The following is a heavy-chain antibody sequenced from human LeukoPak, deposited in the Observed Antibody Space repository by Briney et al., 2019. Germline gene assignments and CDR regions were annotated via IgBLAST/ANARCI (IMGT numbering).Heavy chain of an antibody. V-gene: IGHV3-74*01. CDR3: GNHDYSDYY. CDR2: IIDGTTT. D-gene: IGHD4-11*01. CDR1: GLTFTNYW. J-gene: IGHJ4*02. Sequence: SGGSLRLSCAASGLTFTNYWIHWVRQAPGEGLVWVSRIIDGTTTTYADSVKGRFTISRDNAKNTVYLQMNSLRVEDTAVYYCGNHDYSDYYGGQGTLVTVSA.